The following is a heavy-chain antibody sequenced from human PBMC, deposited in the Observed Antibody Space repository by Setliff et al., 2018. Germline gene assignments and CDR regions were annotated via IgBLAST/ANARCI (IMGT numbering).Heavy chain of an antibody. CDR1: GFTFSNSA. D-gene: IGHD6-13*01. Sequence: KVSCKASGFTFSNSAVQWARQARGQPLEWIGWIVLDTGNTKYAQKFQERVTISRDNAKNSLYLQMNSLRAEDTAVYYCARGIAAAGTYDAFDIWGQGTMVTVSS. V-gene: IGHV1-58*01. J-gene: IGHJ3*02. CDR2: IVLDTGNT. CDR3: ARGIAAAGTYDAFDI.